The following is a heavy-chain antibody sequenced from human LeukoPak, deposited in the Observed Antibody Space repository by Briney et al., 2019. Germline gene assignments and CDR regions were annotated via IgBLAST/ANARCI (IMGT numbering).Heavy chain of an antibody. D-gene: IGHD1-26*01. Sequence: ASVKVSCKASGYTFTSYDFNWVRQATGQRPEWMGWMSPNSGDTGYAQKFQDRVTMTRNTSISTAYMELSSLRSEDTAVYYCARRGSGSYWDYYYYGMDVWGQGTTVTVSS. J-gene: IGHJ6*02. CDR2: MSPNSGDT. CDR3: ARRGSGSYWDYYYYGMDV. CDR1: GYTFTSYD. V-gene: IGHV1-8*01.